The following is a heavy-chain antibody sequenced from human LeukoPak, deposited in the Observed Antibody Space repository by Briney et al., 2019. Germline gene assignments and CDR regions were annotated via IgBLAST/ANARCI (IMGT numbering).Heavy chain of an antibody. CDR1: GFTVSGNY. CDR3: ARRAGGYSHPYDY. V-gene: IGHV3-53*01. D-gene: IGHD4-23*01. CDR2: IYSGGTT. J-gene: IGHJ4*02. Sequence: GGSLRLSCAVSGFTVSGNYMSWVRQAPGKGLEWVSLIYSGGTTYYADSVKGRFTISRDNSKNTLYLQMNSLRAEDTAVYYCARRAGGYSHPYDYWGQGIPVTVSS.